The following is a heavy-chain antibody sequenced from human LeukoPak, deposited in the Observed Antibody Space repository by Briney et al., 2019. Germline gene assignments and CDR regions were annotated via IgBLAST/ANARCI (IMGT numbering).Heavy chain of an antibody. CDR3: ASGRDGYNYYNYYYMDV. V-gene: IGHV4-59*01. CDR1: GGSISSYY. D-gene: IGHD5-24*01. CDR2: IYYSGST. Sequence: SETLSLTCTVSGGSISSYYWSWIRQPPGKGLEWIGYIYYSGSTNYNPSLKSRVTISVDTSKNQFSLKLSSVTAADTAVYYCASGRDGYNYYNYYYMDVWGKGTTVTVTS. J-gene: IGHJ6*03.